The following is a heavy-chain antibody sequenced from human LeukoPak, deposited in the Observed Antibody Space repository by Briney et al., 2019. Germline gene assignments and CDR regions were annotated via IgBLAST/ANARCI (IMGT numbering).Heavy chain of an antibody. D-gene: IGHD3-22*01. Sequence: PSETLSLTRTVSGGSITNYHWSWIRQPPGKGLEWIGYIYYSGNTNYNPSLRSRVTISVDTSKNQFYLRLNSVTAADTGVYFCARHISDVYYYDNSGFYGFDYWGQGTLVTVSS. J-gene: IGHJ4*02. V-gene: IGHV4-59*08. CDR1: GGSITNYH. CDR2: IYYSGNT. CDR3: ARHISDVYYYDNSGFYGFDY.